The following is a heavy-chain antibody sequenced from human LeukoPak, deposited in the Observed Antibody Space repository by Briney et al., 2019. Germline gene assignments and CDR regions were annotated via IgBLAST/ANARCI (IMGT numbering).Heavy chain of an antibody. Sequence: RASVKVSCKASGFTFTSSAMQWVRQARGQRLEWIGWIVVGSGNTNYAQKFQERVTITRDMSTSTAYMELSSLRSEDMAVYYCAADRTFSTSFDPWGQGTLVTVSS. CDR3: AADRTFSTSFDP. CDR2: IVVGSGNT. J-gene: IGHJ5*02. V-gene: IGHV1-58*02. CDR1: GFTFTSSA.